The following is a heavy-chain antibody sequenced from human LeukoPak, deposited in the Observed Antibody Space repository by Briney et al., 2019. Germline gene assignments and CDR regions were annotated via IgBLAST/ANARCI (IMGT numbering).Heavy chain of an antibody. J-gene: IGHJ4*02. Sequence: GGSLRLSCAASGFTFSSSGMHWVRQAPGKGLEWVTFIRFDTNNGYYADSVKGRFTISRDNSKNTVYLQMNSLRAEDTAVYYCAKPNYYDSGGYYNLVDCWGQGTLVTVSS. D-gene: IGHD3-10*01. CDR3: AKPNYYDSGGYYNLVDC. V-gene: IGHV3-30*02. CDR1: GFTFSSSG. CDR2: IRFDTNNG.